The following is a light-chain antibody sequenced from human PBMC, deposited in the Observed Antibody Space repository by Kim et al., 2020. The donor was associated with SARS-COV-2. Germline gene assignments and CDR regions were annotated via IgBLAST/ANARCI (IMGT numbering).Light chain of an antibody. Sequence: SSELTQDPAVSVALGQTVRITCQGDSLRSYYTSWYQQRPGHAPVLVIYGQYNRPSGIPDRFSGSRSGNTASLTITGAQAEDEADYCCNSRDNIGNVIFGGGTQLTVL. CDR2: GQY. J-gene: IGLJ2*01. CDR1: SLRSYY. V-gene: IGLV3-19*01. CDR3: NSRDNIGNVI.